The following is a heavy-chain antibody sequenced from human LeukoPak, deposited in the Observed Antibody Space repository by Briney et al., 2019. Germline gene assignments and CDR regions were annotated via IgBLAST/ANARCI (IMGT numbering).Heavy chain of an antibody. Sequence: GASVKVSCKASGYTFTSYDINWVRQVTGQGLEWMGWMNPNSGNTGYAQKFQGRVTMTRNTSISTAYMELSSLRSEDTAVYYCARVRAIGRYFDWCNSGPGYWFDPWGQGTLVTVSS. J-gene: IGHJ5*02. D-gene: IGHD3-9*01. CDR3: ARVRAIGRYFDWCNSGPGYWFDP. CDR2: MNPNSGNT. CDR1: GYTFTSYD. V-gene: IGHV1-8*01.